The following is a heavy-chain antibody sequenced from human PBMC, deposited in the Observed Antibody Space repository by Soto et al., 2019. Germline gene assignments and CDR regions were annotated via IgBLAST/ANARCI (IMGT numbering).Heavy chain of an antibody. D-gene: IGHD2-21*01. CDR3: GPLPPHTLSRAFNCPNCFDP. J-gene: IGHJ5*02. V-gene: IGHV4-59*03. CDR2: LDSGGSS. Sequence: SETLSLTCTVSGGSIRSFYWSWIRQPPGKGREVIAYLDSGGSSVHNPSLKSRLSVSLDTTRNQVSLTLTSVTAADTAVYVCGPLPPHTLSRAFNCPNCFDPCRQGTLVTVSS. CDR1: GGSIRSFY.